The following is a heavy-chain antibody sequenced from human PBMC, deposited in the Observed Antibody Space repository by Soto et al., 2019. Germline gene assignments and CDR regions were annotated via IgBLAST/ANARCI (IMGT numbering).Heavy chain of an antibody. Sequence: SETLSLTCSVTGGSINNYYWSWVRQSAGKGLEWVGSISFSGSTNYNPSLKSRAIMSLDTSKNQFSLSLSSVTAADTAVYFCARDPAFYYDASGDVYHYGVDVWGQGATVTVSS. D-gene: IGHD3-22*01. CDR3: ARDPAFYYDASGDVYHYGVDV. V-gene: IGHV4-4*07. CDR2: ISFSGST. J-gene: IGHJ6*02. CDR1: GGSINNYY.